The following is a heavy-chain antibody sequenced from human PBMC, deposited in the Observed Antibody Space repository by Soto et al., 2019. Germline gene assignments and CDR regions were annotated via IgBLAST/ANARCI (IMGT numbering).Heavy chain of an antibody. D-gene: IGHD3-22*01. CDR3: ARAIGPTLFDY. CDR2: IGTAGDT. CDR1: GFTFSSYD. Sequence: LRLSCSASGFTFSSYDMHWVRQVPGKGLEWVSAIGTAGDTNYAGSVKGRFTISRENAKNSLYLQMNSLRAGDTAIYFCARAIGPTLFDYWGQGTLVTVSS. J-gene: IGHJ4*02. V-gene: IGHV3-13*04.